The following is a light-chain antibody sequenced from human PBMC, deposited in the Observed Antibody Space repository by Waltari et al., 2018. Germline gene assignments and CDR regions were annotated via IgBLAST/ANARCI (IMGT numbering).Light chain of an antibody. CDR2: GAS. CDR3: QQYYTFPPT. V-gene: IGKV1D-8*04. J-gene: IGKJ1*01. Sequence: VIWMTQSPSLLSASTGDRVIISCRMSQGISNYLAWYQQKPWEPPELLIYGASTLQSGVPSRFRGSGSGTDFTLTISRLQSEDFATYYCQQYYTFPPTFGQGTKVEIK. CDR1: QGISNY.